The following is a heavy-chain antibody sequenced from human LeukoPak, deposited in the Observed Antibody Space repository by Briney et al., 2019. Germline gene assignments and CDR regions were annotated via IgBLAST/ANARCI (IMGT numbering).Heavy chain of an antibody. V-gene: IGHV3-43*02. Sequence: PGGSLRLSCAASGFTFDGYAMHWVRQAPGTGLEWVSLISGDGGSTYYADSVKCRFTISRDNSKNSLYLQMNSLRTEDTALYYFAKTGWGAFDIWGQGTMVTVSS. J-gene: IGHJ3*02. CDR1: GFTFDGYA. D-gene: IGHD7-27*01. CDR2: ISGDGGST. CDR3: AKTGWGAFDI.